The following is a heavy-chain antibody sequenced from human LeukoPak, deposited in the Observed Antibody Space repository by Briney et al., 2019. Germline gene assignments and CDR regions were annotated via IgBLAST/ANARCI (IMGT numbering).Heavy chain of an antibody. CDR1: GYSISSGYY. Sequence: SETLSLTCTVSGYSISSGYYWGWIRQPPGKGLEWIGSIYHSGSTYYNPSLKSRVTISVDTSKNQFSLKLSSVTAADTAVYYCARLGYSGSYLSDYWGQGTLVTVSS. J-gene: IGHJ4*02. CDR2: IYHSGST. V-gene: IGHV4-38-2*02. CDR3: ARLGYSGSYLSDY. D-gene: IGHD1-26*01.